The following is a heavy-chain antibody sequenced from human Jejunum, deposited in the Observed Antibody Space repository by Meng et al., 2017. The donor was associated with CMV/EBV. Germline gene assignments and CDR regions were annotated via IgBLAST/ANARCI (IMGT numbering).Heavy chain of an antibody. CDR2: IYYSGST. CDR3: AKDKGCRDTTCQNWLDP. CDR1: GSISSHY. J-gene: IGHJ5*02. Sequence: GSISSHYWAWIRQPPGKGLEWIGYIYYSGSTTYNPSLESRVTISIDRSKNQFSLKLTSVTAADTAVYYCAKDKGCRDTTCQNWLDPWGQGTLVTVSS. V-gene: IGHV4-59*11. D-gene: IGHD2-15*01.